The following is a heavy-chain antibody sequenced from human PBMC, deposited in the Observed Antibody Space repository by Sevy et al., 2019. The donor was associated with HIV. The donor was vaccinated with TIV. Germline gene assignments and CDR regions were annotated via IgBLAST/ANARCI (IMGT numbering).Heavy chain of an antibody. CDR1: GFTFSDFY. J-gene: IGHJ4*02. Sequence: GGSLRLSCEVSGFTFSDFYMSWIRQAPGKGLEWVSDISSGSTYTKSADSVKGRFTISRDNAKNSLYLQMNSLRVEDRAVYYCARDRRNYAGQYFDYWGQGTLVTVSS. D-gene: IGHD1-7*01. CDR3: ARDRRNYAGQYFDY. V-gene: IGHV3-11*06. CDR2: ISSGSTYT.